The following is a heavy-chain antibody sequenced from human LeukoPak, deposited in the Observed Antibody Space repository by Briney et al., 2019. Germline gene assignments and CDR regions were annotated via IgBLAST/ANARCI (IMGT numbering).Heavy chain of an antibody. CDR3: ARAPEGYFDY. V-gene: IGHV1-18*01. CDR1: GYTFTTNG. CDR2: ISAYNGNT. J-gene: IGHJ4*02. Sequence: ASVKVSCKASGYTFTTNGISWVRQAPGQGLEWMGWISAYNGNTNYAQKLQGRVTMTTDTSTSIAYMELRSLRSDDTAVYYCARAPEGYFDYWGQGTLVTVTS.